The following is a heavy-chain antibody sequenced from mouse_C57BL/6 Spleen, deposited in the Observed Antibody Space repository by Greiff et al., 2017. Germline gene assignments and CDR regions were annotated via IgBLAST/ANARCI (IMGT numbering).Heavy chain of an antibody. V-gene: IGHV1-42*01. D-gene: IGHD2-3*01. CDR3: ARDGYYVGGPSWFAY. Sequence: EVQLQQSGPELVKPGASVKISCKASGYSFTGYYMNWVKQSPEKSLEWIGEINPSTGGTTYNQKFKAKATLTVDKSSSTAYMQLKSLTSEDSAVYYCARDGYYVGGPSWFAYWGQGTLVTVSA. J-gene: IGHJ3*01. CDR2: INPSTGGT. CDR1: GYSFTGYY.